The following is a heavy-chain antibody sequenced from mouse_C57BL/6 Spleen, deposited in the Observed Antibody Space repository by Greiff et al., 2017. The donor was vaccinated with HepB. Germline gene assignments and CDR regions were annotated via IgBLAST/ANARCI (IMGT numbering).Heavy chain of an antibody. CDR2: INPNNGGT. D-gene: IGHD2-3*01. V-gene: IGHV1-26*01. Sequence: VQLQQSGPELVKPGASVKISCKASGYTFTDYYMNWVKQSHGKSLEWIGDINPNNGGTSYNQKFKGKATLTVDKSSSTAYMELRSLTSEDSAVYYCARFDALAWFAYWGQGTLVTVSA. J-gene: IGHJ3*01. CDR3: ARFDALAWFAY. CDR1: GYTFTDYY.